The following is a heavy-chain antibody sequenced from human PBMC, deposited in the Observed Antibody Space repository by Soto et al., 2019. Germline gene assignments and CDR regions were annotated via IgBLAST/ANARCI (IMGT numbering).Heavy chain of an antibody. D-gene: IGHD3-10*01. J-gene: IGHJ4*02. V-gene: IGHV4-59*01. CDR2: IYYSGST. CDR1: GGSISSYY. CDR3: ACGSGSYNTLYYLGY. Sequence: SETLSLTCTVSGGSISSYYWSWIRQPPGEGLEWIGHIYYSGSTNYNPSLKSRVTISVDTSKNQFSLKLSSVTAADTAVYYCACGSGSYNTLYYLGYWGQGTLVTVSS.